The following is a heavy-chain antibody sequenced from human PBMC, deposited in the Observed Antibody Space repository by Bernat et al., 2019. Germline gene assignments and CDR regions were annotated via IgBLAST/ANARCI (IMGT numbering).Heavy chain of an antibody. J-gene: IGHJ4*02. Sequence: VQLVESGGGLVKPGGSLRLSCAASGFTFGSYGIHWVRQAPGKGLEWVAGISYDGSHKYYADSVKGRFTISRDNSKGTLYLQMDSLRAEDTAVYYCAKVASRYCSGGSCSSGYFDYWGQGNLVTISA. V-gene: IGHV3-30*18. CDR1: GFTFGSYG. CDR2: ISYDGSHK. D-gene: IGHD2-15*01. CDR3: AKVASRYCSGGSCSSGYFDY.